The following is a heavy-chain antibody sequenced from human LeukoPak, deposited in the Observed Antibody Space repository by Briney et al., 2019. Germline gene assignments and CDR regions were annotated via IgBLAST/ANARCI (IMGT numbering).Heavy chain of an antibody. CDR2: ICGGST. D-gene: IGHD4-17*01. CDR1: GFTVSNNE. CDR3: AKAVTTVTTRYYYYYMDV. J-gene: IGHJ6*03. V-gene: IGHV3-38-3*01. Sequence: GGSLRLSCAASGFTVSNNEMSWVRQAPGKGLEWVSSICGGSTYYADSRKGRFTISRDNSKNTLYLQMNSLRAEDTAVYYCAKAVTTVTTRYYYYYMDVWGKGTTVTVSS.